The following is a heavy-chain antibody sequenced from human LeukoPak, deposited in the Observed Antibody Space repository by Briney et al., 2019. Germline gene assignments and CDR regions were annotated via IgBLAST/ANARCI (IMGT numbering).Heavy chain of an antibody. D-gene: IGHD3-10*01. CDR3: TRGHHYFVSGSYYNF. V-gene: IGHV1-2*02. CDR1: GYTFTGYY. J-gene: IGHJ4*02. CDR2: INPNSGGT. Sequence: GASVKVSCKASGYTFTGYYIFWVRQAPGQGLEWMGWINPNSGGTNYAQKFHGRVTMTRDTSISTADMELSRLRSDDTAVFYCTRGHHYFVSGSYYNFWGQGTLVTVSS.